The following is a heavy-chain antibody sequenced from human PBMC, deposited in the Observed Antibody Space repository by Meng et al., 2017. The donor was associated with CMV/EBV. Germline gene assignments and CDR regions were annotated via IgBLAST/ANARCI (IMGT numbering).Heavy chain of an antibody. Sequence: ASVKVSCKASGYTFTGYYMHWVRQAPGQGLEWMGWINSNSGGTNYAQKFQGRVTMTRDTSISTAYMELSRLRSDDTAVYYCARARKSPVAGTSRGNYFDYWGQGTLVTVSS. J-gene: IGHJ4*02. CDR1: GYTFTGYY. CDR3: ARARKSPVAGTSRGNYFDY. V-gene: IGHV1-2*02. CDR2: INSNSGGT. D-gene: IGHD6-19*01.